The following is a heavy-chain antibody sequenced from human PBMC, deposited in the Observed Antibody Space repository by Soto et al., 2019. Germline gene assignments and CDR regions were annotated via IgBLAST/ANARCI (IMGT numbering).Heavy chain of an antibody. CDR3: ARDMWFGELSPSQH. Sequence: QVELVQSGTEVKKPGASMKVSCKTSGYNFFTYALTWVRQAPGQGLEWIGWISAYNGTTKYAQKFQGRVTLTTDTTTSTAYMEMRGLKSDDTAVYYCARDMWFGELSPSQHWGQGTLVTVSS. D-gene: IGHD3-10*01. V-gene: IGHV1-18*01. CDR2: ISAYNGTT. CDR1: GYNFFTYA. J-gene: IGHJ1*01.